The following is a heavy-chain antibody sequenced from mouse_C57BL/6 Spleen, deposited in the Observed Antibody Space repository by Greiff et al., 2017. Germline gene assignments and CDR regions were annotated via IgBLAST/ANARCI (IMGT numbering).Heavy chain of an antibody. D-gene: IGHD2-2*01. CDR3: ARGAVYYGYNGGFDY. CDR2: INPNNGGT. CDR1: GYTFTDYY. J-gene: IGHJ2*01. Sequence: VQLQQSGPELVKPGASVKISCKASGYTFTDYYMNWVKQSHGKSLEWIGDINPNNGGTSYNQKFTGKATLTVDKSSSTAYMELRSLTSEDSAVYYCARGAVYYGYNGGFDYWGQGTTLTVSS. V-gene: IGHV1-26*01.